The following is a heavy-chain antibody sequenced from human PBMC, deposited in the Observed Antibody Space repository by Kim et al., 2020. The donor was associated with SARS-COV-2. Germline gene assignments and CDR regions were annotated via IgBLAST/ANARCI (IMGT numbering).Heavy chain of an antibody. V-gene: IGHV3-21*01. J-gene: IGHJ4*02. CDR2: ISSSSSYI. Sequence: GGSLRLSCAASGFTFSSYSMNWVRQAPGKGLEWVSSISSSSSYIYYADSVKGRFTISRDNAKNSLYLQMNSLRAEDTAVYYCARMYTREVWSGPPDYWGQGTLVTVSS. CDR3: ARMYTREVWSGPPDY. CDR1: GFTFSSYS. D-gene: IGHD3-3*01.